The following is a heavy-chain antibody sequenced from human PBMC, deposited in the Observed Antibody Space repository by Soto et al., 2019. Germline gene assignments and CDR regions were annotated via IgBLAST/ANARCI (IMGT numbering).Heavy chain of an antibody. V-gene: IGHV1-69*09. CDR2: INPASQLR. CDR3: ARMKLARLDH. J-gene: IGHJ4*02. CDR1: GVSFNSYG. Sequence: QVQLLQSGTEVKRPGSSVKVSCRAAGVSFNSYGFAWVRQAPGRGLEWVGKINPASQLRNYQQSLQGRVTITADTSTRTAYMELSGLTSEDTAVSYCARMKLARLDHWGQGTRVTVS.